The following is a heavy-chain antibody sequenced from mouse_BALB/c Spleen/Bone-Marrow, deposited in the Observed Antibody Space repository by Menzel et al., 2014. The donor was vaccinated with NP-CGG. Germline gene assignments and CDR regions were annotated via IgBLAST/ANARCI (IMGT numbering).Heavy chain of an antibody. CDR2: IDPSDSET. J-gene: IGHJ3*01. CDR1: RYTFTSSW. V-gene: IGHV1-52*01. CDR3: ARKMLKHGFWFAY. Sequence: QVQLQQSAAPLVRPSASVQLCCKASRYTFTSSWMHWVKQRPGQGLEWIGMIDPSDSETYYNQMFKDKATSTVDKCSSTAYMQLSILTSEDPAVYDCARKMLKHGFWFAYWGQGILVTGSA.